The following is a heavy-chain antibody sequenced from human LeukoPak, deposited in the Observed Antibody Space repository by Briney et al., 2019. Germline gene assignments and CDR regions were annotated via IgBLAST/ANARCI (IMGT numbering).Heavy chain of an antibody. CDR2: IYYSGST. V-gene: IGHV4-61*01. CDR1: GGSVSSGSYY. D-gene: IGHD3-3*01. CDR3: ARALYYDFWSGYYGSYYYGMDV. Sequence: PSETLSLTCTVSGGSVSSGSYYWSWLRQPPGKGLVWIVYIYYSGSTNYNPSLKSRVTISVDTSKNQFSLKLSSVTAADTAVYYCARALYYDFWSGYYGSYYYGMDVWGQGTTVTVSS. J-gene: IGHJ6*02.